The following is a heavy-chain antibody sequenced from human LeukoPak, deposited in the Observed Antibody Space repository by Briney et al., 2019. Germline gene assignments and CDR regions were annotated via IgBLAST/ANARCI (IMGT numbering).Heavy chain of an antibody. CDR3: AREGDYYDSSGYSAPFDY. V-gene: IGHV1-2*02. J-gene: IGHJ4*02. Sequence: ASVKVSCKASGYTFTGYYMHWVRQAPGQGLEWMGWTNPNSGGTNYAQKFQGRVTMTRDTSISTAYMELSRLRSDDTAVYYCAREGDYYDSSGYSAPFDYWGQGTLVTVSS. CDR1: GYTFTGYY. CDR2: TNPNSGGT. D-gene: IGHD3-22*01.